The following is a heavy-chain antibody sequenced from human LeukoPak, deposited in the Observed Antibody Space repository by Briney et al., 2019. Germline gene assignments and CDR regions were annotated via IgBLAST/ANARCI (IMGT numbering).Heavy chain of an antibody. V-gene: IGHV3-66*01. J-gene: IGHJ4*02. Sequence: GGSLRLSCAASGFTVSRNYMSWVRQAPGKGLEWVSIIYSGGSTFYADSVKGRFTISRDNAKNSLYLQMNSLRAEDTAVYYCARVSPPSDYWGQGTLVTVSS. CDR2: IYSGGST. CDR3: ARVSPPSDY. CDR1: GFTVSRNY. D-gene: IGHD2-2*01.